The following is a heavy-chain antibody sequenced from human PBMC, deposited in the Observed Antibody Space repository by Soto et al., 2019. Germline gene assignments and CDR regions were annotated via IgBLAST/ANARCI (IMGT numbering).Heavy chain of an antibody. Sequence: AASVKVSCKASGGTFSSYAISWVRQAPGQGLEWMGGIIPIFGTANYAQKFQGRVTITADESTSTAYMELSSLRSEDTAVYYCARDRGRATVTTRYYGMDVWGQGTTVTVSS. CDR2: IIPIFGTA. D-gene: IGHD4-4*01. CDR3: ARDRGRATVTTRYYGMDV. CDR1: GGTFSSYA. V-gene: IGHV1-69*13. J-gene: IGHJ6*02.